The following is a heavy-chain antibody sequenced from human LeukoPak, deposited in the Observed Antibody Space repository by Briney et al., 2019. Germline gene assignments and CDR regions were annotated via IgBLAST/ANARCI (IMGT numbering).Heavy chain of an antibody. CDR2: IKQDGSEK. Sequence: QAGGSLRLSCAASGFTFSSYWMTWVRQAPGKGLEWVANIKQDGSEKYYVDSVKGRFTIFRDNAKNSLFLHMNSLRAEDTAIYYCAREEVVDYWGQGTLVTVSS. D-gene: IGHD2-2*01. J-gene: IGHJ4*02. V-gene: IGHV3-7*01. CDR3: AREEVVDY. CDR1: GFTFSSYW.